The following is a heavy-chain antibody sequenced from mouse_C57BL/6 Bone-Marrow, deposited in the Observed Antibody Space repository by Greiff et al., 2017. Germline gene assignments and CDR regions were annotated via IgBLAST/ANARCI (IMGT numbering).Heavy chain of an antibody. J-gene: IGHJ4*01. CDR3: ARHYDYYAMDY. Sequence: DVHLVESGGDLVKPGGSLKLSCAASGFTFSSYGMPWVRQTPDKRLEWVATISRGGSYTYYPDSVKGRFTISRDNAKNTLYLQMSSLKSEDTAMYYCARHYDYYAMDYWGPGTSVTVSS. CDR1: GFTFSSYG. CDR2: ISRGGSYT. V-gene: IGHV5-6*01.